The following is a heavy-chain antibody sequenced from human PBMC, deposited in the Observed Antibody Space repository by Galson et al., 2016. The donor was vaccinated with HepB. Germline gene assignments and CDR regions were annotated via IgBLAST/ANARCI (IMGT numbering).Heavy chain of an antibody. V-gene: IGHV5-51*01. CDR3: ARHRSYFGSGSYSDY. D-gene: IGHD3-10*01. CDR1: GYNFTTYW. J-gene: IGHJ4*02. CDR2: IFPGDSAT. Sequence: QSGAEVKKPGESLKIACKGSGYNFTTYWIGWVRQMPGKGLEWMGIIFPGDSATRYRPSFQGQVTISVDKSINTAYLQWSSLKASDTAMYYCARHRSYFGSGSYSDYWGQGTLVTVSS.